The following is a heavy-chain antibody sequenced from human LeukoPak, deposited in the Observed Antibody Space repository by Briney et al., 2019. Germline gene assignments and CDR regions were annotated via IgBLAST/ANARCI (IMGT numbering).Heavy chain of an antibody. CDR2: TYYSGST. Sequence: SETLSLTCTVSGGSISSSSYYWGWIRQPPGKGLEWIGSTYYSGSTYYNPSLKSRVTISVDTSKNQFSLKLSSVTAADTAVYYCATCPAVYWGQGTLVTVFS. V-gene: IGHV4-39*01. J-gene: IGHJ4*02. CDR1: GGSISSSSYY. D-gene: IGHD6-19*01. CDR3: ATCPAVY.